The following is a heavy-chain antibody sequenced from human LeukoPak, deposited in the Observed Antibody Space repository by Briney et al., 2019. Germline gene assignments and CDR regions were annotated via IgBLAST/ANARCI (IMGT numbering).Heavy chain of an antibody. Sequence: SQTLSLTCTVSGGSISSGDYYWSWIRQPPGKGLEWIGYIYHSGSTYYNPSLKSRVTISVDRSKNQFSLKLSSVTAADTAVYYCARPRGGGAFDIWGQGTMVTVSS. J-gene: IGHJ3*02. D-gene: IGHD1-14*01. V-gene: IGHV4-30-2*02. CDR2: IYHSGST. CDR1: GGSISSGDYY. CDR3: ARPRGGGAFDI.